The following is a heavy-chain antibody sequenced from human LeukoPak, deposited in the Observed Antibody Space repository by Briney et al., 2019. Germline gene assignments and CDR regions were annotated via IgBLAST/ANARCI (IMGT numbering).Heavy chain of an antibody. V-gene: IGHV4-61*02. D-gene: IGHD1-26*01. CDR3: ARGVGSSESNWFDP. Sequence: SETLPLTCTVSGGSISSGSYYWSWIRQSAGKGLEWIGRIYSSGSTNYNPSLKSRLSMSVDTSKNQFSLKLTSVTAADTAMYYCARGVGSSESNWFDPWGQGTLATVSS. CDR1: GGSISSGSYY. J-gene: IGHJ5*02. CDR2: IYSSGST.